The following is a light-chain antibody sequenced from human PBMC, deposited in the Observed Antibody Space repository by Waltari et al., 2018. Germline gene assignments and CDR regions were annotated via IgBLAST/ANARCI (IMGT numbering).Light chain of an antibody. CDR2: EIS. J-gene: IGKJ4*01. CDR3: MQGIHRLT. Sequence: EIMLTQTPLSLSVTPGQPASISCKSNQSLLHNDGKRYLYWYLPRPGQSPQLLISEISSRFSGVPDRFSGSGSGADFTLRISRVEADDVGVYYCMQGIHRLTFGGGTKVEI. CDR1: QSLLHNDGKRY. V-gene: IGKV2-29*02.